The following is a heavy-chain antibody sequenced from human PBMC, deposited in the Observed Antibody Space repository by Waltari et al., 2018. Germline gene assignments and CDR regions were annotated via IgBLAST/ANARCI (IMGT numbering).Heavy chain of an antibody. D-gene: IGHD6-13*01. V-gene: IGHV3-64D*08. Sequence: EVQLVESGGVLVQPGGSLRLACSASGFTFSSYAMHWVRQAPGKGREYVSASRSNGGSTYYADSVKGRFTISRDNSKNNMYLQMSSLRAEDTAVYYCVILPEIIAGWGQGTLVTVSS. J-gene: IGHJ4*02. CDR2: SRSNGGST. CDR1: GFTFSSYA. CDR3: VILPEIIAG.